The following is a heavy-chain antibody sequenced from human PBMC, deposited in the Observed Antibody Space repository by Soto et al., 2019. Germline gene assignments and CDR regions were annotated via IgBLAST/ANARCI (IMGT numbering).Heavy chain of an antibody. D-gene: IGHD3-3*01. V-gene: IGHV1-3*01. J-gene: IGHJ3*02. Sequence: ASVKVSCKASGYTFTSYAMHWVRQAPGQRLEWMGWINAGNGNTKYSQKFQGRVTITRDTSASTAYMELSSLRSEDTAVYYCARDGDFGDVQFGAFDIWGQGTMVTVSS. CDR1: GYTFTSYA. CDR3: ARDGDFGDVQFGAFDI. CDR2: INAGNGNT.